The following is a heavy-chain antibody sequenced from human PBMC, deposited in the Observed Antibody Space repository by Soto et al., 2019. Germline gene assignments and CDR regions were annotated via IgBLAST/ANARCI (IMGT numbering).Heavy chain of an antibody. CDR2: IKPDSGGT. J-gene: IGHJ4*02. Sequence: QVQLVQSGAEVKKPGASVKVSCKASGYTFTDYYMHWVRQAPGQGLAWMGWIKPDSGGTKSAQKFQGRVTMTRDTSISAAYMELGRLRSDDTAVYYCAREGTIAGLAYWGQGTVVTVSS. CDR1: GYTFTDYY. D-gene: IGHD1-1*01. CDR3: AREGTIAGLAY. V-gene: IGHV1-2*02.